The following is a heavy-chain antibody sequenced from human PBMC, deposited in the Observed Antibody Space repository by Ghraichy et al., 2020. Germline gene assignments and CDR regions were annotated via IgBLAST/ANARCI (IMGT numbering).Heavy chain of an antibody. CDR2: ITSSSTI. Sequence: GGSLRLSCAASGFTFSDNSMNWVRQAPGKGLEWVSYITSSSTISYVDSVKGRFTISRDNAKNSLYLQMNSLRAEDTAVYYCASSQYQYSAFDIWGQGTMVTVSS. CDR1: GFTFSDNS. D-gene: IGHD2-2*01. J-gene: IGHJ3*02. CDR3: ASSQYQYSAFDI. V-gene: IGHV3-69-1*01.